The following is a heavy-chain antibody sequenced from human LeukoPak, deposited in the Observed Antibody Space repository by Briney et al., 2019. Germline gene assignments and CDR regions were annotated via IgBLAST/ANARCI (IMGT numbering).Heavy chain of an antibody. CDR3: ARGRPLWQWLVRERNWFDP. CDR1: GYTFTGYY. Sequence: ASVKVSCKASGYTFTGYYMHWVRRAPGQGLEWMGWINPNSGGTNYAQKFQGRVTMTRDTSISTAYMELSRLRSDDTAVYYCARGRPLWQWLVRERNWFDPWGQGTLVTVSS. V-gene: IGHV1-2*02. CDR2: INPNSGGT. J-gene: IGHJ5*02. D-gene: IGHD6-19*01.